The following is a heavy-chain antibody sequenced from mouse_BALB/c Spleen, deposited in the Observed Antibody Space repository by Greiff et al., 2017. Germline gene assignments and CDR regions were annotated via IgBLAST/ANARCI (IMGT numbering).Heavy chain of an antibody. D-gene: IGHD4-1*01. V-gene: IGHV1-69*01. J-gene: IGHJ4*01. CDR2: IDTSDSYT. Sequence: QVQLQQSGAELVMPGASVKMSCKASGYTFTDYWMHWVKQRPGQGLEWIGAIDTSDSYTSYNQKFKGKATLTVDESSSTAYMQLSSLTSEDSAVYYCARGPLGRDAMDYWGQGTSVTVSS. CDR3: ARGPLGRDAMDY. CDR1: GYTFTDYW.